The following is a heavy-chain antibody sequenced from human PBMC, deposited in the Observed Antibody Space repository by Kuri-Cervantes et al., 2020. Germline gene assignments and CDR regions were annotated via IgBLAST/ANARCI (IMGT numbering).Heavy chain of an antibody. D-gene: IGHD6-13*01. CDR1: GYTFTSYG. CDR2: ISAYNGNT. Sequence: ASVKVSCKASGYTFTSYGISWVRQAPGQGLEWMGWISAYNGNTNYAQKLQGRVTMTTDTSTSTAYMELRSLRPDDTAVYYCAIPAGYSSSWDHFDYWGQGTLVTVSS. V-gene: IGHV1-18*01. J-gene: IGHJ4*02. CDR3: AIPAGYSSSWDHFDY.